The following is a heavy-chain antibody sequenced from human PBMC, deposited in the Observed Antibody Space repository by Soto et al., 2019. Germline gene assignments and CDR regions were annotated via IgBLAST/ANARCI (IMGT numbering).Heavy chain of an antibody. CDR1: GLPFSSYS. Sequence: PGGSLRLSCAASGLPFSSYSMNWVRQAPGKGLEWVSYISSSSSTIYYADSVKGRFTISRDNAKNSLYLQMNSLRDEDTSVYYCARDDYGDTPNWFDPWGQGTLVTVSS. V-gene: IGHV3-48*02. CDR2: ISSSSSTI. CDR3: ARDDYGDTPNWFDP. J-gene: IGHJ5*02. D-gene: IGHD4-17*01.